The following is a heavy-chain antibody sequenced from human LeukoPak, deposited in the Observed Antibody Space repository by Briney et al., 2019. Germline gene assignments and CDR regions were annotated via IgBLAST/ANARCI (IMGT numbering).Heavy chain of an antibody. V-gene: IGHV4-59*08. D-gene: IGHD1-1*01. CDR1: GASISNYY. J-gene: IGHJ4*02. CDR2: VSYSGRT. CDR3: ARHERGAENLDY. Sequence: PSETLSLTCTVSGASISNYYWSWIRQPPGKGLECIGYVSYSGRTNHSPSIKSRLTISADTSKNQFSLKLASVPAADTAVYYCARHERGAENLDYWGQGTLVTVSS.